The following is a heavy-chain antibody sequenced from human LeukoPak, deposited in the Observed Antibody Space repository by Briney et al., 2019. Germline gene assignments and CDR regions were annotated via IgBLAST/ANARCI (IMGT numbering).Heavy chain of an antibody. D-gene: IGHD2-21*01. Sequence: GASVKVSCRTSGYTFAAYYIHCVRQAPGQGLEWMGWVNPNGGGTNYAQKFKDRLTMTRDTSISTAYMELSSLESDDTAVYFCARGGVGGAYAMDVWGQGTTVTVSS. V-gene: IGHV1-2*02. J-gene: IGHJ6*02. CDR3: ARGGVGGAYAMDV. CDR1: GYTFAAYY. CDR2: VNPNGGGT.